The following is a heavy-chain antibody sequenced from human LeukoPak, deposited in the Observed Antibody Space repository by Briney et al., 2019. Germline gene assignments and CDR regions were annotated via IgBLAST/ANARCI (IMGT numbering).Heavy chain of an antibody. Sequence: GRSLRLSCAASGFTFSSYAMHWVRQAPGKGLEWVAVISYDGSNKYYADSVKGRFTISRDSSKNTLYLQMNSLRAEDTAVYYCARDKSITIFGVVIRLYYYYYMDVWGKGTTVTVSS. CDR1: GFTFSSYA. J-gene: IGHJ6*03. V-gene: IGHV3-30*01. CDR2: ISYDGSNK. D-gene: IGHD3-3*01. CDR3: ARDKSITIFGVVIRLYYYYYMDV.